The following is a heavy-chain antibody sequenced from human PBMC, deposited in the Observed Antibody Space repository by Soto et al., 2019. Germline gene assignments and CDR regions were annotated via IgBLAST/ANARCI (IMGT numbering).Heavy chain of an antibody. D-gene: IGHD2-2*01. V-gene: IGHV3-7*01. Sequence: GGSLRLSCAGAGFTFSGYWMSWVRQAPGKGLEWVANIKGDGSDKDYMDSVKGRFTISRDNAKNSLYLQMNSLRAEDTAVYYCAREGRGYCASTSCPGIWGQGTLVTVSS. J-gene: IGHJ4*02. CDR2: IKGDGSDK. CDR1: GFTFSGYW. CDR3: AREGRGYCASTSCPGI.